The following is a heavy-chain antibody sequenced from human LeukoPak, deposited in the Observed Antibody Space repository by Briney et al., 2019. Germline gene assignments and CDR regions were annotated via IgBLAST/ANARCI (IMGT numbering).Heavy chain of an antibody. J-gene: IGHJ5*02. CDR2: IMPIFGTA. CDR1: GGTFSSYA. Sequence: SVKVACKASGGTFSSYAISWVGQAPGQGREWMGGIMPIFGTANYARKFQGRVTITTDESTSPAYMELSSLRSEDTAVYYCARSSYDILTGYLNWFDPWRQGTLVTVSS. CDR3: ARSSYDILTGYLNWFDP. D-gene: IGHD3-9*01. V-gene: IGHV1-69*05.